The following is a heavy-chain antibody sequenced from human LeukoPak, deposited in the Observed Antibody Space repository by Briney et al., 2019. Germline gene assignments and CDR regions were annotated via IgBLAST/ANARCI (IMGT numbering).Heavy chain of an antibody. V-gene: IGHV3-30*04. CDR1: GFTFSSYA. CDR3: ARGRFYDILTGYNDY. CDR2: ISYDGSNK. J-gene: IGHJ4*02. D-gene: IGHD3-9*01. Sequence: GRSLRLSCADSGFTFSSYAMHWVRQATGKGLEWVAVISYDGSNKYYADSVKGRFTISRDNSKNTLYLQMNSLRAEDTAVYYCARGRFYDILTGYNDYWGQGTLVTVSS.